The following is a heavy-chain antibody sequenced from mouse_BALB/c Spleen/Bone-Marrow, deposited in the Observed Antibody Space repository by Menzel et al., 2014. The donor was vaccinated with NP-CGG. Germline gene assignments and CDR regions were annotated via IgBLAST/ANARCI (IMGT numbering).Heavy chain of an antibody. CDR2: IYPGDGET. J-gene: IGHJ4*01. D-gene: IGHD2-4*01. CDR3: ASVYDYGRGYAMDY. Sequence: VQLQQSGAELVRPGSSVKISCKASGYAFSNYGMNWVKQRPGQGLGWIGQIYPGDGETNYNGEFEGRVTLTADKSSSTAYMQVSSLTSEDSAVYFCASVYDYGRGYAMDYWGQGTSVPVSS. CDR1: GYAFSNYG. V-gene: IGHV1-80*01.